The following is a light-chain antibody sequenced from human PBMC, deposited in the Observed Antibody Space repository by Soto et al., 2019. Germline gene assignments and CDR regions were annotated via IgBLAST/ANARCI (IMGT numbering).Light chain of an antibody. J-gene: IGKJ4*01. CDR2: KAS. Sequence: DIQMTQSPSTLSASVGDRVTITCRASQSISSWLAWYQQKPGKAPKLLIYKASSLESGVPSRFSGSGSGTEFTLTISSLQPGDFATYYCQQYNSYVTFGGGTKVEIK. CDR1: QSISSW. V-gene: IGKV1-5*03. CDR3: QQYNSYVT.